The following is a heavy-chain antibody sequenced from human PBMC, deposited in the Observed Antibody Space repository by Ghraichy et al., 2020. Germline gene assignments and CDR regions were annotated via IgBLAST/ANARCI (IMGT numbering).Heavy chain of an antibody. CDR3: ARDSVSCNGCAFDI. CDR2: LNQDGSEK. J-gene: IGHJ3*02. CDR1: GFTFNNYY. D-gene: IGHD5/OR15-5a*01. V-gene: IGHV3-7*01. Sequence: GGSLRLSCAASGFTFNNYYMSWVRQAPGKGLEWVANLNQDGSEKNYVGSVKGRFTISRDNAQNSLYLQMESLRAEDTAVYYCARDSVSCNGCAFDIWGQGTMITVSS.